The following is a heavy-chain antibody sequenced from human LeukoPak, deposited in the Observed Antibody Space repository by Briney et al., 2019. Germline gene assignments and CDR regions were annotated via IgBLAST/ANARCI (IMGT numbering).Heavy chain of an antibody. V-gene: IGHV4-59*02. CDR1: GGSVNSYY. Sequence: PSETLSLTCTVSGGSVNSYYWNWIRQPPGKGLEWIGYIYYSGSTKYNPSLKSRVTISVDTSKNQFSLKLSSVTAADTAVYYCARPHRTYDFWSGYYQDDAFDIWGQGTMVTVSS. CDR3: ARPHRTYDFWSGYYQDDAFDI. J-gene: IGHJ3*02. D-gene: IGHD3-3*01. CDR2: IYYSGST.